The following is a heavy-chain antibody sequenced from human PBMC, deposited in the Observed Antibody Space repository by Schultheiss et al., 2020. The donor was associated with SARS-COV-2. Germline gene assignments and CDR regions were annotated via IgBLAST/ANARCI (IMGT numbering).Heavy chain of an antibody. CDR1: GGTFSSYA. V-gene: IGHV1-46*01. Sequence: ASVKVSCKASGGTFSSYAISWVRQAPGQGLEWMGIINPSGGSTSYAQKFQGRVTMTRDTSTSTAYMELRSLRSDDTAVYYCALYSSGWYYYYYGMDVWGQGTTVTVSS. CDR3: ALYSSGWYYYYYGMDV. CDR2: INPSGGST. J-gene: IGHJ6*02. D-gene: IGHD6-19*01.